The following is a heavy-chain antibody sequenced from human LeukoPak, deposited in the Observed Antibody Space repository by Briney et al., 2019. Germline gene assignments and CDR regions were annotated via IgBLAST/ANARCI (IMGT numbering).Heavy chain of an antibody. CDR3: ARHGYSSGWYIFDY. CDR2: ITQDGSAN. D-gene: IGHD6-19*01. J-gene: IGHJ4*02. V-gene: IGHV3-7*01. Sequence: RXXXXXXXXWVANITQDGSANPYVDSVKDRFTISRDNAKNSLYLQMNSLRDEDTAVYYCARHGYSSGWYIFDYWGQGTLVTVSS.